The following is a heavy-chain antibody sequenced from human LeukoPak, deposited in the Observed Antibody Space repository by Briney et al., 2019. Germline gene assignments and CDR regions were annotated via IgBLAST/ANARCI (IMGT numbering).Heavy chain of an antibody. V-gene: IGHV1-69*13. CDR2: IIPIFGTA. D-gene: IGHD2-2*02. CDR1: GGTFSSYA. J-gene: IGHJ6*02. CDR3: ARDRYCSSTSCYRYYNQGPYYYYGMDV. Sequence: SVKVSCKASGGTFSSYAISWVRQAPGQGLEWMGGIIPIFGTANYAQKFQGRATITADESTSTAYMELSSLRSEDTAVYYCARDRYCSSTSCYRYYNQGPYYYYGMDVWGQGTTVTVSS.